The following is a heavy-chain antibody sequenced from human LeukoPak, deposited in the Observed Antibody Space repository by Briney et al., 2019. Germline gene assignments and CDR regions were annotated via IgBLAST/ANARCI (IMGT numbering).Heavy chain of an antibody. CDR2: INPSGGST. D-gene: IGHD6-6*01. CDR1: GYTFTSYY. Sequence: GGSLRLSCAASGYTFTSYYMHWVRQAPGQGLEWMGIINPSGGSTSYAQKFQGRVTMTRDMSTSTVYMELSSLRSEDTAVYYCARDSSLSYYYMDVWGKGTTVTVSS. CDR3: ARDSSLSYYYMDV. J-gene: IGHJ6*03. V-gene: IGHV1-46*01.